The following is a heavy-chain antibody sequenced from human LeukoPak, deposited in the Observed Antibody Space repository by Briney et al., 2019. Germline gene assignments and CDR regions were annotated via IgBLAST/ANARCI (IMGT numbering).Heavy chain of an antibody. CDR2: IYYSGST. J-gene: IGHJ6*03. Sequence: SETLSLTCTVSGGSISSYYWSWIRQPPGKGLEWIGYIYYSGSTNYNPSLKSRVTISVDTSKNQFSLKLSSVTAADTAVYYCARGGLDGKQLGYYMDVWGKGTTVTVSS. V-gene: IGHV4-59*01. D-gene: IGHD1-1*01. CDR1: GGSISSYY. CDR3: ARGGLDGKQLGYYMDV.